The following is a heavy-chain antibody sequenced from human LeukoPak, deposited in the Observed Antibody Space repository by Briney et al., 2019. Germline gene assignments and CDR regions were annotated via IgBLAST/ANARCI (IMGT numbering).Heavy chain of an antibody. CDR3: ARGRGAVSRYYYGMDV. J-gene: IGHJ6*04. V-gene: IGHV3-30*04. CDR1: GFTFSSYA. CDR2: ISYDGSNK. Sequence: PERSLRLSCAASGFTFSSYAMHWVRQAPGKGLEWVAVISYDGSNKYYADSVKGRFTISRDNSKNTLYLQMNSLRAEDTAVYYCARGRGAVSRYYYGMDVWGKGTTVTVSS. D-gene: IGHD3-10*01.